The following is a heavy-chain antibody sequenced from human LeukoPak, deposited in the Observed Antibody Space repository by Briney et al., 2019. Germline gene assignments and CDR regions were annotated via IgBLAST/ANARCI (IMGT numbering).Heavy chain of an antibody. CDR1: GFTFSSYA. J-gene: IGHJ4*02. CDR3: ATTYSY. Sequence: GGSLRLSCAASGFTFSSYAMSWVRQAPGKGLEWIPTITTSGGDTYYADSVKGRFTISRDNSKSTLYLQMNSLRAEDTAVYYCATTYSYWGQGTLVTVSS. D-gene: IGHD1-1*01. CDR2: ITTSGGDT. V-gene: IGHV3-23*01.